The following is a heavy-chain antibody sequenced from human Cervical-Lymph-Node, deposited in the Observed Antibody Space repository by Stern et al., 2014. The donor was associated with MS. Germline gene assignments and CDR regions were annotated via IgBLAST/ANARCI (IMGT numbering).Heavy chain of an antibody. CDR2: IYPGDSET. J-gene: IGHJ4*02. CDR3: ARQTTAWASDV. CDR1: GFTFSIYW. Sequence: EVQLVQSGAELIRPGESLKISCKGSGFTFSIYWIAWVRQVPGKGLEWMGIIYPGDSETRYSPYFQGQVTMSADKSTSTAYLQWSSLNASDTAMYFCARQTTAWASDVWGQGTLVTVSS. D-gene: IGHD1-14*01. V-gene: IGHV5-51*01.